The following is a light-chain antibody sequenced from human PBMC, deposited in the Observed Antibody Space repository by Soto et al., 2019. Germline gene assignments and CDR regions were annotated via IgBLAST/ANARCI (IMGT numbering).Light chain of an antibody. CDR3: QQSYNAPPA. J-gene: IGKJ5*01. CDR1: QTIDSW. Sequence: DIPMTQSPSTLSASVGDRVTITCRASQTIDSWLAWYQQRPGKPPNIMIYKASTLASGVPSRFSGSGSGTECTLTINSLQPDDVATYYCQQSYNAPPALGQGTRLEIK. CDR2: KAS. V-gene: IGKV1-5*03.